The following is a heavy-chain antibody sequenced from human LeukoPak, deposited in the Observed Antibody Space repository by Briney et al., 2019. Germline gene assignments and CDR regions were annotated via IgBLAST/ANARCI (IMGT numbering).Heavy chain of an antibody. D-gene: IGHD1-26*01. Sequence: PGGTLRLSCAAPGFTFSNYNMNWVRQAPGKAMEWVSSITSSGTYIFYADSVKGRFTISRDNAKNSLYLQMDSLGPEDTAVYYCARDPYSGSYGNDYYYYMDVWGKGTTVTISS. CDR1: GFTFSNYN. J-gene: IGHJ6*03. V-gene: IGHV3-21*01. CDR2: ITSSGTYI. CDR3: ARDPYSGSYGNDYYYYMDV.